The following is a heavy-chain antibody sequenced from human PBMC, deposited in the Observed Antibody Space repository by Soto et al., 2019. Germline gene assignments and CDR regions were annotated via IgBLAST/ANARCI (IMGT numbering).Heavy chain of an antibody. J-gene: IGHJ6*02. D-gene: IGHD5-12*01. V-gene: IGHV1-69*13. CDR1: GGTFSSYA. CDR2: IIPIFGTA. CDR3: ARERSGGYSGYDSYYYYGMDV. Sequence: SVKVSCKASGGTFSSYAISWVRQAPGQGLEWMGGIIPIFGTANYAQKFQGRVTITADESTSTAYMELSSLRSEDTAVYYCARERSGGYSGYDSYYYYGMDVWGQGTTVTVSS.